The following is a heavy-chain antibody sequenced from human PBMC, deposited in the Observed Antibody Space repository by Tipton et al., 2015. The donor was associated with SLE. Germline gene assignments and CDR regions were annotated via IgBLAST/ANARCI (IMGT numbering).Heavy chain of an antibody. J-gene: IGHJ4*02. V-gene: IGHV5-51*01. D-gene: IGHD3-22*01. CDR1: GYSFTSYW. Sequence: VQLVQSGAEVKKPGESLKISCKGSGYSFTSYWIGWVRQMPGKGLEWMGIIYPGDSDTRYSPSFQGQVTISADKSISTAYLQWSSLKASDTAMYYCARHATYYYDSSGYPDYWGQGTLVTVAS. CDR3: ARHATYYYDSSGYPDY. CDR2: IYPGDSDT.